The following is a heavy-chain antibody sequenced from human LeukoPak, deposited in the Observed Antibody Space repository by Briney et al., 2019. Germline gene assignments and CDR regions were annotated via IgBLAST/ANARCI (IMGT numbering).Heavy chain of an antibody. V-gene: IGHV1-18*01. Sequence: ASLTVSCTASGDTFTSDGISWVRQAPGQGLEWMGWISAYNGNTNYAQKLQGRVTITTDTSTSTAYMELRSLRSDHTHVYYCPSDQNFGVRAVAGTDPFDYWGQGTLVPVSP. CDR3: PSDQNFGVRAVAGTDPFDY. CDR1: GDTFTSDG. J-gene: IGHJ4*02. CDR2: ISAYNGNT. D-gene: IGHD6-19*01.